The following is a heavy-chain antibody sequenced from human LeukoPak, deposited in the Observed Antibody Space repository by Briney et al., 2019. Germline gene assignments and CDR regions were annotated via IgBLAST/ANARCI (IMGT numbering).Heavy chain of an antibody. J-gene: IGHJ5*02. CDR3: AKDWWARSSRKPQGWLDP. D-gene: IGHD1-14*01. CDR1: GFTFSSYA. Sequence: PGGSLRLSCAASGFTFSSYAMSWVRQAPGKGLEWVSAISGSGGSTYYADSVKGRFTISRDNSKNTLYLQMNSLRAEDTAVYYCAKDWWARSSRKPQGWLDPWGQGTLVTVSS. CDR2: ISGSGGST. V-gene: IGHV3-23*01.